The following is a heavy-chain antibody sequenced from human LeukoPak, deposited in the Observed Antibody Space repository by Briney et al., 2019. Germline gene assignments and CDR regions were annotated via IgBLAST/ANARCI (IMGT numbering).Heavy chain of an antibody. J-gene: IGHJ4*02. CDR1: GYSISSGYY. Sequence: SETLSLTCTVSGYSISSGYYWGWIRQPPGKGLEWIGSIYHSGSTYYNPSLKSRVTISVDTSKNQFSLKLSSVTAADTAVYYCARDPLGYCSGGSCYPFDYWGQGTLVTVSS. CDR2: IYHSGST. V-gene: IGHV4-38-2*02. CDR3: ARDPLGYCSGGSCYPFDY. D-gene: IGHD2-15*01.